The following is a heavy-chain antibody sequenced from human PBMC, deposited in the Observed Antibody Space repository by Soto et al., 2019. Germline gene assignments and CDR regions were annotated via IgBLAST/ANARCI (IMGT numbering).Heavy chain of an antibody. V-gene: IGHV4-59*01. CDR2: IHYIGTT. D-gene: IGHD1-26*01. CDR3: ATGGPWAKDFDP. CDR1: GGSISGYY. Sequence: SETLSLTCTVSGGSISGYYWSWIRQPPGKGLEWIAYIHYIGTTNYNPSLKSRVTISVDTSKNQFSLNLSSVTAADTAVYYCATGGPWAKDFDPGGQGTLVTVSS. J-gene: IGHJ5*02.